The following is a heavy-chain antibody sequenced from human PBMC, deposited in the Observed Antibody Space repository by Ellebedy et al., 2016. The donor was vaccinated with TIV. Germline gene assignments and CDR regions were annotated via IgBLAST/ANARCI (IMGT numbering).Heavy chain of an antibody. J-gene: IGHJ4*02. D-gene: IGHD6-19*01. CDR3: ARAFHSSGWYYFDY. V-gene: IGHV4-30-4*01. Sequence: MPSETLSLTCTVSGGSIRSGDYYWSWIRQPPGQGLEWIGYIFYSGSTYYSPSLKSRVTISVDTSKNQFSLKLSSVTAADTAVYYCARAFHSSGWYYFDYWGQGTLVTVSS. CDR1: GGSIRSGDYY. CDR2: IFYSGST.